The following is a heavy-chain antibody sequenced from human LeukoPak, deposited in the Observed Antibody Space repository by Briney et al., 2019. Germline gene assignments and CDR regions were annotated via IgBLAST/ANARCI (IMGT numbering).Heavy chain of an antibody. V-gene: IGHV3-7*03. J-gene: IGHJ4*02. CDR1: GFTFNNYA. Sequence: GGSLRLSCAASGFTFNNYAMNWVRQGPGEGLEWVANIKQDGSEKQYVDSVKGRFAISRDNAKKSLYLQINTLRAEDTAVYYCVRGPHIAATSYWGQGTLVTVSS. D-gene: IGHD6-25*01. CDR3: VRGPHIAATSY. CDR2: IKQDGSEK.